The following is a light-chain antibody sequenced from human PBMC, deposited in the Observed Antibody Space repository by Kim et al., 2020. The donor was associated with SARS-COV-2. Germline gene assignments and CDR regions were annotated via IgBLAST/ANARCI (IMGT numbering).Light chain of an antibody. Sequence: ASVGDRVTINCRASQSLSSRLAWYQEKPGKAPKLLIYKASSLESGVPSRFSGSASGTEFTLTINSLQPDDFATYSCQQYNNYPWTFGQGTKVDIK. V-gene: IGKV1-5*03. J-gene: IGKJ1*01. CDR1: QSLSSR. CDR2: KAS. CDR3: QQYNNYPWT.